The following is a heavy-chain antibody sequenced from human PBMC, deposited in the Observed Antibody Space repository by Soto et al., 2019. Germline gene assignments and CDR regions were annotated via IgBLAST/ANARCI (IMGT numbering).Heavy chain of an antibody. CDR2: IIPILGIA. V-gene: IGHV1-69*08. CDR1: GGTFSSYT. CDR3: ARDGTMVRGVIILWYFDL. J-gene: IGHJ2*01. D-gene: IGHD3-10*01. Sequence: QVQLVQSGAEVKKPGSSVKVSCKASGGTFSSYTISWVRQAPGQGLEWMGRIIPILGIANYAQKFQGRVTITADXXTXPXXMELSSLRSEDTAVYYCARDGTMVRGVIILWYFDLWGRGTLVTVSS.